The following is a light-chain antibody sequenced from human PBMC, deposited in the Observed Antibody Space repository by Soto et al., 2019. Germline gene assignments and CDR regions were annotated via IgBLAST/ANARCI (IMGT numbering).Light chain of an antibody. CDR1: QSVSSY. J-gene: IGKJ1*01. Sequence: EIVLTQSPATLSLSPGERATLSCRASQSVSSYLAWYQQKPGQAPRLLIYDASNRATGIPARFSGSGSGTDLTLTISSLEPEDFAVYYCQQRSNWPPKTFGQGTKVEIK. CDR3: QQRSNWPPKT. CDR2: DAS. V-gene: IGKV3-11*01.